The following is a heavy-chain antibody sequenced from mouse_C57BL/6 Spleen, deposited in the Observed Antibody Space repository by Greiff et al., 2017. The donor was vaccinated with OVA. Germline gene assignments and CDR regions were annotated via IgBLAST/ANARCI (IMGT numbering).Heavy chain of an antibody. CDR1: GYAFSSYW. Sequence: QVQLQQSGAELVKPGASVKISCKASGYAFSSYWMNWVKQRPGKGLEWIGQIYPGDGDTNYNGKFKGKATLTADKSSSTAYMQLSSLTSEDSAVYFCARSDGSKGDWDYWGQGTTLTVSS. J-gene: IGHJ2*01. D-gene: IGHD1-1*01. V-gene: IGHV1-80*01. CDR3: ARSDGSKGDWDY. CDR2: IYPGDGDT.